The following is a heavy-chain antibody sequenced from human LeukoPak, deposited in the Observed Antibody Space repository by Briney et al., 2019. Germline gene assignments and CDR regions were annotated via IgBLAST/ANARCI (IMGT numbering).Heavy chain of an antibody. D-gene: IGHD3-22*01. Sequence: SVKVSCKASGGTFSSYAISWVRQAPGQGLEWMGGIIPIFGTANYAQKFQGRVTITTDESTSTAYMKLSSLRSEDTAVYYCARSSGYRVFDYWGQGTLVTVSS. CDR2: IIPIFGTA. J-gene: IGHJ4*02. V-gene: IGHV1-69*05. CDR3: ARSSGYRVFDY. CDR1: GGTFSSYA.